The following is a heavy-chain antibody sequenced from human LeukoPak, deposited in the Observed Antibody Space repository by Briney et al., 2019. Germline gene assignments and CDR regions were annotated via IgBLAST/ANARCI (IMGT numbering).Heavy chain of an antibody. V-gene: IGHV3-53*01. CDR3: ARDPGRSAGDS. D-gene: IGHD2-21*01. CDR1: GFTFSSNY. CDR2: IYSAGST. J-gene: IGHJ5*02. Sequence: GGSLRLSCAASGFTFSSNYMSWVRQAPGKGLEWVSVIYSAGSTYYADSVKGRFTISRDNSKNTVYLQMNSLRAEDTAVYYCARDPGRSAGDSWGQGTTVTVSS.